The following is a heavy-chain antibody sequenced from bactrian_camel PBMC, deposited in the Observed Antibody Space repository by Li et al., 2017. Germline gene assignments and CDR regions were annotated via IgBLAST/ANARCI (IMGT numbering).Heavy chain of an antibody. Sequence: VQLVESGGGLVQPGGSLRLSCAASGFTFRLYYMTWVRQVPGKGLEWVSRIANDGTKKYCEDSVKGRFTSSGDNAKNTLYLQMNSLKTEDTAIYYCATLSGGSCHSWGQGTQVTVS. J-gene: IGHJ4*01. CDR1: GFTFRLYY. CDR2: IANDGTKK. V-gene: IGHV3-2*01. CDR3: ATLSGGSCHS. D-gene: IGHD6*01.